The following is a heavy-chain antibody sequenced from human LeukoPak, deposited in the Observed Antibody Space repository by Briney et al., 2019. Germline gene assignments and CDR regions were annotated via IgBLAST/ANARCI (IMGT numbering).Heavy chain of an antibody. D-gene: IGHD3-3*01. V-gene: IGHV3-23*01. Sequence: GGSPRLSCAASGFTFSSYAMSWVRQAPGKGLEWVSAISGSGGSTYYADSVKGRFTISRDNSKSTLYLQMNSLRAEDTAVYYCAKAIRFLEWLLPVGMDVWGQGTTVTVSS. CDR2: ISGSGGST. CDR3: AKAIRFLEWLLPVGMDV. J-gene: IGHJ6*02. CDR1: GFTFSSYA.